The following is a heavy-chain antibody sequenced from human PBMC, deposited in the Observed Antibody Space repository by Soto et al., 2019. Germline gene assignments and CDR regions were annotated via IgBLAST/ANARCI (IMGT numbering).Heavy chain of an antibody. Sequence: ASVKASCKASGYTFTFYHIHCVRQAPGQGLEWMGWINPNSGGTNYAQKFQGRVTMTRDTSISTAYMELNRLRSDDTAVYYCARDQSPSSGWPGMDVWGQGTTVTVSS. CDR2: INPNSGGT. V-gene: IGHV1-2*02. J-gene: IGHJ6*02. CDR1: GYTFTFYH. D-gene: IGHD6-19*01. CDR3: ARDQSPSSGWPGMDV.